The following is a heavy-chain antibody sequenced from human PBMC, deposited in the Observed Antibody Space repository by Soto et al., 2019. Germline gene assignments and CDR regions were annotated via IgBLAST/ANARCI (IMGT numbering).Heavy chain of an antibody. V-gene: IGHV1-46*01. CDR2: INPSGGST. D-gene: IGHD2-15*01. Sequence: ASVKVSCKASGYTFTSYYMHWVRQAPGQGLEWMGIINPSGGSTSYAQKFQGRVTMTTDTSTSTAYMELTSLRSDDTAVYYCARDWATVANGGMDVWGQGTTVTVSS. J-gene: IGHJ6*02. CDR3: ARDWATVANGGMDV. CDR1: GYTFTSYY.